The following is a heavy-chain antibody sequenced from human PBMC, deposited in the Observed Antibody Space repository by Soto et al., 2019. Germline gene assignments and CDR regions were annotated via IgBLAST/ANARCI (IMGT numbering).Heavy chain of an antibody. J-gene: IGHJ5*02. D-gene: IGHD5-12*01. CDR3: ARDVGYPETDNWFDP. CDR2: IYYSGST. Sequence: SETLSLTCTVSGGPISSGDYYWSWIRQPPGKGLEWIGYIYYSGSTYYNPSLKSRVTISVDTSKNQFSLKLSSVTAADTAVYYCARDVGYPETDNWFDPWGQGTLVTVSS. V-gene: IGHV4-30-4*01. CDR1: GGPISSGDYY.